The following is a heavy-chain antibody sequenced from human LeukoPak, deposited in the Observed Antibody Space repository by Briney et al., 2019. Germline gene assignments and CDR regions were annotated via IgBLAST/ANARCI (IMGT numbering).Heavy chain of an antibody. CDR2: ISSSSSYI. J-gene: IGHJ4*02. CDR3: ARETRLNYDYVWGSYRPYYFDY. CDR1: GFTFSSYS. V-gene: IGHV3-21*01. Sequence: GGSLRLSCAASGFTFSSYSMNWVRQAPGKGLEWVSSISSSSSYIYYADSVKGRFTISRDNAKNSLYLQMNSLRAEDTAVYYCARETRLNYDYVWGSYRPYYFDYWGQGTLVTVSS. D-gene: IGHD3-16*02.